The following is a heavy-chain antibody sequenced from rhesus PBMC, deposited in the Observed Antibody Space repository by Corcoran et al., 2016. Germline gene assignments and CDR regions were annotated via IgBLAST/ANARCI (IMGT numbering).Heavy chain of an antibody. J-gene: IGHJ6*01. Sequence: QVQLQESGPGLVKPSETLSLTCAVSGGSISGYYWSWIRQPPGKGLEWIGNIAGNYYTPPLKSQVTISKDTSMNQFSRKLSSVTAADTALYYCAREAGCTSTTCYGSRVGYYGVDSWGQGVVVTVSS. CDR3: AREAGCTSTTCYGSRVGYYGVDS. CDR1: GGSISGYY. V-gene: IGHV4-81*01. D-gene: IGHD2-2*01. CDR2: IAGN.